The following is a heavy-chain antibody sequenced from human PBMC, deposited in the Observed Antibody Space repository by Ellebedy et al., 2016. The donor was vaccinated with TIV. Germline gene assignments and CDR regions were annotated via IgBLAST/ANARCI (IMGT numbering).Heavy chain of an antibody. CDR2: IWYDGSNR. CDR3: ARDPMGRWYLDL. CDR1: GFTFSSFG. Sequence: GESLKISCTASGFTFSSFGMHWVRQAPGKGLEWEAIIWYDGSNRYYADSVKGRFTISRDNSKNTLYLQMNSLRAEDTAMYYCARDPMGRWYLDLWGRGTLVTVSS. D-gene: IGHD1-26*01. V-gene: IGHV3-33*01. J-gene: IGHJ2*01.